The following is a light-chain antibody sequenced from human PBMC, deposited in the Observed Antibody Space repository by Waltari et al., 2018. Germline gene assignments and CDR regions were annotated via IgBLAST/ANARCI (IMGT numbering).Light chain of an antibody. CDR1: SSNIGAGFD. CDR2: GNN. V-gene: IGLV1-40*01. CDR3: QSYDSSLFVV. J-gene: IGLJ2*01. Sequence: QSVLTQPPSVSGAPGQRVTISCTGSSSNIGAGFDVHWYQQLPGTAPKLLIFGNNNRPSGFPDRFSGAKSGTSASLAITGLQAEDEADYYCQSYDSSLFVVFGGGTKLTVL.